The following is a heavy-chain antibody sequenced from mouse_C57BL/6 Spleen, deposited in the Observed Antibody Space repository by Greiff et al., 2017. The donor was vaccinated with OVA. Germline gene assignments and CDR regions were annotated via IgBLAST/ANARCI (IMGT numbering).Heavy chain of an antibody. V-gene: IGHV1-82*01. CDR3: ASGDYGFDY. CDR2: IYPGDGDT. J-gene: IGHJ2*01. D-gene: IGHD2-4*01. CDR1: GYAFSSSW. Sequence: QVQLQQSGPELVKPGASVKISCKASGYAFSSSWMNWVKQRPGKGLEWIGRIYPGDGDTNYNGKFKGKATLTADKSSSTAYMQLSSLTSEDSAVYFCASGDYGFDYWGQGTTLTVSS.